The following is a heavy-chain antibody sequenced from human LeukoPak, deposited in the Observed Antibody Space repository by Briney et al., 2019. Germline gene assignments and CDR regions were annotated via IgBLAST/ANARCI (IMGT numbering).Heavy chain of an antibody. D-gene: IGHD6-13*01. V-gene: IGHV4-38-2*02. CDR3: ARAAAGHFDY. Sequence: SETLSLTCTVSGYSISSGYYWGWIRQPPGKGLEWIGSIYHSGSTYYNPSLKSRVTISVDTSKNQFSLKLSSVTAADTAVYYCARAAAGHFDYWGQGTLVTVSS. CDR1: GYSISSGYY. J-gene: IGHJ4*02. CDR2: IYHSGST.